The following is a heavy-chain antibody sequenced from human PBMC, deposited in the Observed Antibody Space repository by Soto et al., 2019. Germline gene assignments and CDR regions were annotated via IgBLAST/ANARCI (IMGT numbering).Heavy chain of an antibody. CDR2: ISSSSSYT. Sequence: LRLSFAASGXTFSDYYMSWIRQAPGKGLEWVSYISSSSSYTNYADSVKGRFTISRDNAKNSLYLQMNSLRAEDTAVYYCARSPWGSNPSAEYFQHWGQGTLVTVSS. V-gene: IGHV3-11*06. CDR3: ARSPWGSNPSAEYFQH. D-gene: IGHD3-16*01. J-gene: IGHJ1*01. CDR1: GXTFSDYY.